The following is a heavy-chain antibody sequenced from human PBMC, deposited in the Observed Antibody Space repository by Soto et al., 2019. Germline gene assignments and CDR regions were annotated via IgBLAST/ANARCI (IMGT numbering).Heavy chain of an antibody. CDR3: ARHEGGEAAAGFDP. D-gene: IGHD6-13*01. V-gene: IGHV4-34*01. CDR2: INHSGST. Sequence: SETLSLTCAVYGGSFSGYYWSWIRQPPGKGLEWIGGINHSGSTNYNPSLKSRVTISVDTSKNQFSLKLSSVTAADTAVYYCARHEGGEAAAGFDPWGQGTLVTVSS. J-gene: IGHJ5*02. CDR1: GGSFSGYY.